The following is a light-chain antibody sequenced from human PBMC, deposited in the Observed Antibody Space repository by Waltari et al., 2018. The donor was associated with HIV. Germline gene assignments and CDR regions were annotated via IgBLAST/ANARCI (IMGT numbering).Light chain of an antibody. CDR1: KLGSKY. V-gene: IGLV3-1*01. Sequence: SYELTQPPSVSVSPGQTASITCSGDKLGSKYACWYQQKPGQSPVLVIYQTTKLPSGVPERFSGSNSGSTATLTISGTQALDEADYYCQAWDSSTVVFGGGTKLTVL. CDR3: QAWDSSTVV. CDR2: QTT. J-gene: IGLJ2*01.